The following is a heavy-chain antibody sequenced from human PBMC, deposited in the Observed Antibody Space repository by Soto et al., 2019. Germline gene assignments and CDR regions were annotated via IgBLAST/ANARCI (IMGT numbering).Heavy chain of an antibody. CDR1: GFTFDDYA. Sequence: EVQLVESGGGLVQPGRSLRLSCAASGFTFDDYAMHWVRQAPGKGLEWVSGISWNSGSIGYADSVKGRFTISRDNAKNSLYLQMNSLRAEDTALYYCAKDKYGDYVFYMDVWGKGTTVTVSS. V-gene: IGHV3-9*01. J-gene: IGHJ6*03. CDR2: ISWNSGSI. D-gene: IGHD4-17*01. CDR3: AKDKYGDYVFYMDV.